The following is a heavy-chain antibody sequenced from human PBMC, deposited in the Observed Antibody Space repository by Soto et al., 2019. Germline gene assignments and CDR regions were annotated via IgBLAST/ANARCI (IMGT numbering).Heavy chain of an antibody. CDR1: GFTFSSYA. D-gene: IGHD3-16*01. CDR3: AKGGYYYYGMDV. J-gene: IGHJ6*02. Sequence: LRLSCAASGFTFSSYAMSWVRQAPGKGLEWVSAISGSGGSTYYADSVKGRFTISRDNSKNTLYLQMNSLRAEDTAVYYCAKGGYYYYGMDVWGQGTTVTVSS. CDR2: ISGSGGST. V-gene: IGHV3-23*01.